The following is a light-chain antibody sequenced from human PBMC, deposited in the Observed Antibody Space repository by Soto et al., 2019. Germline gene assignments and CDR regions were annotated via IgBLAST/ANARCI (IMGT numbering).Light chain of an antibody. CDR3: QHYRSSWT. CDR1: QSVSCSF. Sequence: EIVLTQSPGTLSLSPGERATLSCRASQSVSCSFLAWYQQKPGQPPRLLIYGTSSRATGIPERFSGSGSGTDFTLTISRLEPEDFAVYYCQHYRSSWTFGRGTKVEVK. J-gene: IGKJ1*01. CDR2: GTS. V-gene: IGKV3-20*01.